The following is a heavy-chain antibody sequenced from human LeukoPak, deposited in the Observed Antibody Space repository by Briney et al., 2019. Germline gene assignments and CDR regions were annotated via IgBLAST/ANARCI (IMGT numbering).Heavy chain of an antibody. CDR2: INPNSGGT. J-gene: IGHJ4*02. V-gene: IGHV1-2*02. CDR1: GYTFTGYY. CDR3: ARISNAARIPIDY. D-gene: IGHD1-14*01. Sequence: ASVKVSCKASGYTFTGYYMHWVRQAPGQGLEWMGWINPNSGGTNYAQKFQGRVTMTRDTSISTAYMELSRLRSDDTAVYYCARISNAARIPIDYWGQGTLVTVSS.